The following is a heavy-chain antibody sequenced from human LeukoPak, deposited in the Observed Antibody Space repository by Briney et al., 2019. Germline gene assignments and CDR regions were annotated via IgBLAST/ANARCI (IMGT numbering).Heavy chain of an antibody. Sequence: TGGSLRLSCAASGFTFSSYEMNWVRQAPGKGLEWVSYISSSGSTIYYADSVKGRFTISRDNAKNSLYLQMNSLRAEDTAVYYCARDGRGDYDYYDSSGYPFDFWGQGTLVTVSS. CDR1: GFTFSSYE. CDR2: ISSSGSTI. D-gene: IGHD3-22*01. CDR3: ARDGRGDYDYYDSSGYPFDF. J-gene: IGHJ4*02. V-gene: IGHV3-48*03.